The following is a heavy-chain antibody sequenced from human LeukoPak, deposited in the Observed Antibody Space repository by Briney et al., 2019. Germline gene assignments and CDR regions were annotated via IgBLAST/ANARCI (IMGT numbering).Heavy chain of an antibody. Sequence: SETLSLTCTVSGGSVSSGRYYWSWVRQPPGKGLEWIGYIYYSGSTNYNPSLKSRVTISVDTSKNQFSLRLNSVTAADTAVYYCARSRAFNSGAFDPWGQGSLVTVSS. V-gene: IGHV4-61*01. J-gene: IGHJ5*02. CDR3: ARSRAFNSGAFDP. CDR1: GGSVSSGRYY. D-gene: IGHD1-26*01. CDR2: IYYSGST.